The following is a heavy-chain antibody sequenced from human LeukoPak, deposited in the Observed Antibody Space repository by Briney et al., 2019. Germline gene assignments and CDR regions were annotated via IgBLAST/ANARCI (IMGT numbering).Heavy chain of an antibody. Sequence: PGRSLRLSCAASGFTFSSYGMHWVRQAPGKGLEWAAVIWYDGSNKYYADSVKGRFTISRDNSKNTLYLQMNSLRAEDTAAYYCARQMTPDAFDIWGQGTMVTVSS. CDR2: IWYDGSNK. D-gene: IGHD2-15*01. CDR3: ARQMTPDAFDI. J-gene: IGHJ3*02. V-gene: IGHV3-33*01. CDR1: GFTFSSYG.